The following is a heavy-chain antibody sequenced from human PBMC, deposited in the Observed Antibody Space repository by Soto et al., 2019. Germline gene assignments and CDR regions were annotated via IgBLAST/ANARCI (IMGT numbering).Heavy chain of an antibody. D-gene: IGHD3-9*01. CDR2: IYPGDSDA. J-gene: IGHJ4*02. CDR3: ARQADYNILTGYFYYFDY. CDR1: GYSFTDYW. V-gene: IGHV5-51*01. Sequence: GESLKISCKSSGYSFTDYWIGWVRQMPGKGLEWMGIIYPGDSDARCSPSFQGQVTISVDTSINTAFLRWNSLTASDTAMYYCARQADYNILTGYFYYFDYWGQGSLVTVSS.